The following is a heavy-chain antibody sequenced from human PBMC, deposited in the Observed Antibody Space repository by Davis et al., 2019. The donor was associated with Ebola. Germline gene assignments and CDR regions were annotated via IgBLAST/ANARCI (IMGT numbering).Heavy chain of an antibody. CDR2: LGTSADT. V-gene: IGHV3-23*01. D-gene: IGHD2-8*01. J-gene: IGHJ4*02. CDR3: AKDLGLMVYALGY. Sequence: GGSLRLSCAASGFIFRNYVMSWVRQAPGKGLEWVSTLGTSADTYYADSVKGRFTISRDNSRNTLYLQMNSLRAEDTAVYYCAKDLGLMVYALGYWGQGTLVTVSS. CDR1: GFIFRNYV.